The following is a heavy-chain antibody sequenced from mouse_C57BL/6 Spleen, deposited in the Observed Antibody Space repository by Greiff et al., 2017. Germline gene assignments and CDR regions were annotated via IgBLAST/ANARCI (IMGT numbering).Heavy chain of an antibody. CDR3: ASSDYYYGRSFDY. CDR2: IYPGGGDT. J-gene: IGHJ2*01. V-gene: IGHV1-80*01. D-gene: IGHD1-1*01. Sequence: QVQLQQSGAELAKPGASVKISCKASGYAFSSYWMNWVKQRPGQGLEWIGQIYPGGGDTNYNGKFKGKATLTADKSSSTAYMQLSSLTSEDSAVYGCASSDYYYGRSFDYWGQGTTLTVSS. CDR1: GYAFSSYW.